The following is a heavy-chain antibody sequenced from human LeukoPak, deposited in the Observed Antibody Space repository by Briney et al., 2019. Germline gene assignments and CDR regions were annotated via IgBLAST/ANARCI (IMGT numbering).Heavy chain of an antibody. CDR1: GFTFDDYT. CDR2: ISWDGGST. CDR3: AKGMNPDYYDSSGYDITFDI. Sequence: GGSLRLSCAASGFTFDDYTMHWVRQAPGKGLEWVSLISWDGGSTYYADSVKGRFTISRDNSKNSLYLQMNSLRTEDTALYYCAKGMNPDYYDSSGYDITFDIWGQGTMVTVSS. V-gene: IGHV3-43*01. D-gene: IGHD3-22*01. J-gene: IGHJ3*02.